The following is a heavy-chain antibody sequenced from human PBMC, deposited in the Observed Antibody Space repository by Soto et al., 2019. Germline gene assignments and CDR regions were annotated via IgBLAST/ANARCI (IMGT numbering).Heavy chain of an antibody. V-gene: IGHV1-3*01. Sequence: GASVKVSCKASGYTFTSYAMHWVRQAPGQRLEWMGWINASNGNTKYSQKFQGRVTITRDTSASTAYMELSSLRSEDTAVYYCARVPSAAAGDYYYYGMDVWGPGTTVTVS. CDR1: GYTFTSYA. D-gene: IGHD6-13*01. CDR3: ARVPSAAAGDYYYYGMDV. CDR2: INASNGNT. J-gene: IGHJ6*02.